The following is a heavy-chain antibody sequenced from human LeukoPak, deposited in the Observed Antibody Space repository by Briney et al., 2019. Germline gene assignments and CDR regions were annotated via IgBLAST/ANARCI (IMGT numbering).Heavy chain of an antibody. V-gene: IGHV4-39*07. CDR3: ARDSSGPNNWFDP. D-gene: IGHD3-22*01. J-gene: IGHJ5*02. Sequence: SETLSLTCTVSGGSISSSTYYWGWIRQPPGKGLEWIGSIYYSGSTYYNPSLKSRVTISVDTSKNQFSLKLSSVTAADTAVYYCARDSSGPNNWFDPWGQGTLVTVSS. CDR2: IYYSGST. CDR1: GGSISSSTYY.